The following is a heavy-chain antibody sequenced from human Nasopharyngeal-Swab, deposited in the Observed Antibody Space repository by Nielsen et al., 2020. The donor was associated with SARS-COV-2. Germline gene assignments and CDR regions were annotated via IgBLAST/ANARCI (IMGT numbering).Heavy chain of an antibody. CDR2: IIPIFGIA. J-gene: IGHJ6*02. CDR3: ASQGGGDYYDSRRYYNYVMDV. D-gene: IGHD3-22*01. V-gene: IGHV1-69*04. CDR1: GGTFSSYA. Sequence: SVKVSCKASGGTFSSYAISWVRQAPGQGLEWMGRIIPIFGIANYAQKLQGRVTITADKSTSTAYMELCSLRSEDTAVYYCASQGGGDYYDSRRYYNYVMDVWGQGTTVTVSS.